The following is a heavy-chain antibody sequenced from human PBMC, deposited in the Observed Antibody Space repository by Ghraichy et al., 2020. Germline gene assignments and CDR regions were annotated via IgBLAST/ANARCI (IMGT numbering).Heavy chain of an antibody. CDR3: TREYSSGWYPGY. D-gene: IGHD6-19*01. Sequence: GGSLRLSCAASGFTFSSYWMTWVRQAPGKGLEWVANMKQDGSESYYVDSVKGRFTISRDNAKNSLYLQMNSLRDEDTAVYYCTREYSSGWYPGYWGQGTLVTVSS. J-gene: IGHJ4*02. CDR1: GFTFSSYW. V-gene: IGHV3-7*03. CDR2: MKQDGSES.